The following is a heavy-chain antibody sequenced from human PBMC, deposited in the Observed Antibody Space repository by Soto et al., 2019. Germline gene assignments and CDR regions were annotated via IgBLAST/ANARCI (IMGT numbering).Heavy chain of an antibody. CDR1: GSSINSGDYY. Sequence: SETLSLTCTVPGSSINSGDYYWTWVRQPPGKGLEWIGNIFHSGSTYYTPSLQSRVTISLETSKNHFSLKLSFVTPADTAVYYCARDRYYGSGTYYNFYSGMDVWGQGTTVT. CDR3: ARDRYYGSGTYYNFYSGMDV. D-gene: IGHD3-10*01. V-gene: IGHV4-30-4*01. CDR2: IFHSGST. J-gene: IGHJ6*02.